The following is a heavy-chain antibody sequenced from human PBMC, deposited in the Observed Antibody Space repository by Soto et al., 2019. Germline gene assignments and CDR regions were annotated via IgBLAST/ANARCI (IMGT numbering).Heavy chain of an antibody. Sequence: PSETLSLTCTVSGGSISSSSYYWGWIRQPPGKGLEWIGSIYYSGSTYYNPSLKSRVTISVDTSKNQFSLKLSSVTAADTAVYYCAGDYYDSSDYYYGDAFDIWGRGTMVTVSS. CDR2: IYYSGST. CDR3: AGDYYDSSDYYYGDAFDI. D-gene: IGHD3-22*01. CDR1: GGSISSSSYY. V-gene: IGHV4-39*01. J-gene: IGHJ3*02.